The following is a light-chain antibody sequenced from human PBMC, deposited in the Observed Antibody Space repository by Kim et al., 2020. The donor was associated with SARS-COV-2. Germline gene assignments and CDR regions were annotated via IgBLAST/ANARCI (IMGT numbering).Light chain of an antibody. CDR1: ALPKQY. V-gene: IGLV3-25*03. CDR2: KDS. CDR3: QSADSSGTYVV. J-gene: IGLJ2*01. Sequence: SYEPTQPPSVSVSPGQTARITCSGDALPKQYAYWYQQKPGQAPVLVIYKDSERPSGIPERFSGSSSGTTVTLTISGVQAEDEADYYCQSADSSGTYVVFGGGTQLTVL.